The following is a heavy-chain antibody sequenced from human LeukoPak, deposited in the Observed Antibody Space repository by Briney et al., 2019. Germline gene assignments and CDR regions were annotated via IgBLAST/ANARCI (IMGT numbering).Heavy chain of an antibody. V-gene: IGHV4-4*02. CDR2: IYHSGTT. J-gene: IGHJ4*02. D-gene: IGHD4-23*01. CDR1: GASITDTYW. Sequence: SETLSLTCDVSGASITDTYWWTWVRQPPGQGLEWIGQIYHSGTTNDNPSLKSRITMSLDQSKNQFSLRLTSVSAADTAVYYCARRLYGGNMGGFDYWGQGTLVTVSS. CDR3: ARRLYGGNMGGFDY.